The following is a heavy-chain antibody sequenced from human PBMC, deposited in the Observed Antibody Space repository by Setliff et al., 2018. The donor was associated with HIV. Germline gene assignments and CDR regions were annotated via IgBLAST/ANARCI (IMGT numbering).Heavy chain of an antibody. CDR2: IIPIFGTA. V-gene: IGHV1-69*06. Sequence: SVKVSWKASGGTFSSYAISWVRQAPGQGLEWMGRIIPIFGTANYAQKFQGRVTITADKSTSTAYMELSSLRSDDTAVYYCARDPGEGGGGFLEWTIGYYYYMDVWGKGTTVTVSS. J-gene: IGHJ6*03. D-gene: IGHD3-3*01. CDR1: GGTFSSYA. CDR3: ARDPGEGGGGFLEWTIGYYYYMDV.